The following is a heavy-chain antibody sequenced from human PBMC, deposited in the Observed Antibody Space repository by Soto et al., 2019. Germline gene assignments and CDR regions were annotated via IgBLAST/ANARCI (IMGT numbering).Heavy chain of an antibody. CDR2: ISYDGSNK. V-gene: IGHV3-30-3*01. CDR3: ARFAHDYVWGSLGFFDY. CDR1: GFTFSSYA. Sequence: QVQLVESGGGVVQPGRSLRLSCAASGFTFSSYAMHWVRQAPGKGLEWVAVISYDGSNKYYADSVKGRFTISRDNSKKTLYLQMNSLRAEDTAVYYCARFAHDYVWGSLGFFDYWGQGTLVTVSS. D-gene: IGHD3-16*01. J-gene: IGHJ4*02.